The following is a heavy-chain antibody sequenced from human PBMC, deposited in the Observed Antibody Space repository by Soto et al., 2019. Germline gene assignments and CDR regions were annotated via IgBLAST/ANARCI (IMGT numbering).Heavy chain of an antibody. Sequence: QVQVVQSGAAVKKPGASVKVACKASGYSFDTFGMSWVRQAPGQGLEWMGWISIEKGDTNSAQKFQDRVTMTTDTSTSTAYMELRSLTADDTAVYYCARCYCSVCSFFTCWHFDLWGRGTLVTVSS. CDR1: GYSFDTFG. D-gene: IGHD2-15*01. CDR2: ISIEKGDT. V-gene: IGHV1-18*01. J-gene: IGHJ2*01. CDR3: ARCYCSVCSFFTCWHFDL.